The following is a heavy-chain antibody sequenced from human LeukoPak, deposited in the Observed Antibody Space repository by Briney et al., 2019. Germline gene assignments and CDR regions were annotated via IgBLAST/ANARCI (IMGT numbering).Heavy chain of an antibody. CDR3: GKGIVVVPAVVDY. V-gene: IGHV3-30*02. CDR2: IRYDGSNK. D-gene: IGHD2-2*01. CDR1: GFTFSSYA. Sequence: PGGSLRLSCAASGFTFSSYAMSWVRQAPGKGLEWVAYIRYDGSNKYYADSVKGRFTISRDNPKNTLYLQMNSLRAEDTAVYYCGKGIVVVPAVVDYWGQGTLVTVSS. J-gene: IGHJ4*02.